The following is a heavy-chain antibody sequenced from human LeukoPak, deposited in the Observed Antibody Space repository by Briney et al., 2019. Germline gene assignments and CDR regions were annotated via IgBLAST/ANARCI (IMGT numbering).Heavy chain of an antibody. V-gene: IGHV3-64*01. CDR1: GFTFSSYA. CDR3: ARGYCSGGSCYGYYFDY. J-gene: IGHJ4*02. Sequence: GGSLRLSCAASGFTFSSYAMHWVRQAPGKGLEYVSAISSNGGSTYYANSVKGRFTISRDNSKNTLYLQMGSLRAEDMAVHYCARGYCSGGSCYGYYFDYWGQGTLVTVSS. CDR2: ISSNGGST. D-gene: IGHD2-15*01.